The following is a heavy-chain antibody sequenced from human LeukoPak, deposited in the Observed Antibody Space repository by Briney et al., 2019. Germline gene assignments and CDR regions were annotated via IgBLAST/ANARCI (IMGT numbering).Heavy chain of an antibody. CDR1: GGSISSYY. CDR3: ARVSSGWFGDDAFDI. Sequence: SETLSLTCTVSGGSISSYYWSWIRQPPGKGLEWIGYIYYSGSTNYNPSLKSRVTISVDTSKNQFSLKLSSVTAADTAEYYCARVSSGWFGDDAFDIWGQGTMVTVSS. D-gene: IGHD6-19*01. CDR2: IYYSGST. V-gene: IGHV4-59*01. J-gene: IGHJ3*02.